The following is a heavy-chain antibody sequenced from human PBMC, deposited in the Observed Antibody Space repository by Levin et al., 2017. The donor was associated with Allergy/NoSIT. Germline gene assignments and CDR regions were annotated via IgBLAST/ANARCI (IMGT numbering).Heavy chain of an antibody. D-gene: IGHD4-17*01. J-gene: IGHJ4*02. Sequence: ASVKVSCKASGGTFSSYAISWVRQAPGQGLEWMGGIIPIFGTANYAQKFQGRVTITADESTSTAYMELSSLRSEDTAVYYCARSPYGDYVGGYFDYWGQGTLVTVSS. CDR3: ARSPYGDYVGGYFDY. V-gene: IGHV1-69*13. CDR1: GGTFSSYA. CDR2: IIPIFGTA.